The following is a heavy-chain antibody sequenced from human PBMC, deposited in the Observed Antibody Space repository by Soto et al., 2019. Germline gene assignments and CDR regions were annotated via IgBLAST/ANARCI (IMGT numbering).Heavy chain of an antibody. CDR2: ISSSSSTI. J-gene: IGHJ6*03. CDR1: GFTFSSYS. V-gene: IGHV3-48*01. D-gene: IGHD1-26*01. CDR3: ARLLGPGRDYYYYYMDV. Sequence: GGSLRLSCAASGFTFSSYSMNWVRQAPGKGLEWVSYISSSSSTIYYADSVKGRFTISRDNDKNSLYLQMNSLRAEDTAVYYYARLLGPGRDYYYYYMDVWGKGTTVTVSS.